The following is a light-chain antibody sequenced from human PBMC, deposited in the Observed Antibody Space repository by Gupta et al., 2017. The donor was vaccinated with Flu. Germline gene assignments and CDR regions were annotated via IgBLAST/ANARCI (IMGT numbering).Light chain of an antibody. CDR3: SSYAGSNNFVV. Sequence: QSALTQPPSASGSPGQSVTISCTGTSSDVGGYNYVSWYQQHPGKVPKLLLYEVNKRPSGVPYRFSGPKSGNTASLTVSGLQAEDEADYYCSSYAGSNNFVVFGGGTKLTV. J-gene: IGLJ2*01. CDR1: SSDVGGYNY. CDR2: EVN. V-gene: IGLV2-8*01.